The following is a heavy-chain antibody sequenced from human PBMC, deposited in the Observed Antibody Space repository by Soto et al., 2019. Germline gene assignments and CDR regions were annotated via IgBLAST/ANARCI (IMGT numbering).Heavy chain of an antibody. CDR3: AKGPQLWSNYFGY. Sequence: GGSLRLSCAASGFTFSSYAMSWVRQAPGKGLEWVSAISGSGGSTYYADPVKGRSTISRNNSKNTLNLQMNSLGAEDPAEYYCAKGPQLWSNYFGYWGQGTLVTVAS. D-gene: IGHD5-18*01. J-gene: IGHJ4*02. CDR2: ISGSGGST. CDR1: GFTFSSYA. V-gene: IGHV3-23*01.